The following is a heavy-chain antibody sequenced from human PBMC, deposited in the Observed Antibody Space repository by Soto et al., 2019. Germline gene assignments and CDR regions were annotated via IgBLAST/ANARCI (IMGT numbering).Heavy chain of an antibody. V-gene: IGHV4-59*01. CDR2: VYDSGST. J-gene: IGHJ4*02. Sequence: QVQLQESGPGLVKPSETLSLTCNVSGGSISGYYWNWIRQPPGKGLEWIGCVYDSGSTLYSPSLERRVATTVDTSKNQFSLKLSSVTAADTAVYYCARSSFRGTWHNYFFDNWGRGSLVTVSS. D-gene: IGHD2-2*01. CDR1: GGSISGYY. CDR3: ARSSFRGTWHNYFFDN.